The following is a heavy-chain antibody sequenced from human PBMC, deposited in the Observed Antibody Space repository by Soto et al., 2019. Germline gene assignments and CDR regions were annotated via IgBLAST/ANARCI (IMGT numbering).Heavy chain of an antibody. CDR2: TKNKANSYTT. D-gene: IGHD2-15*01. J-gene: IGHJ4*02. Sequence: EVQLVESGGGLVQPGGSLRLSCAASGFTFSDHYMDWVRQAPGKGLEWVGRTKNKANSYTTQNASSVKGRFTISRDDSKNSLYLQMNSLKTEDTAVYYCGRVRLCVLRGVRCYSRVIDYWGQGSLVTVSS. CDR3: GRVRLCVLRGVRCYSRVIDY. V-gene: IGHV3-72*01. CDR1: GFTFSDHY.